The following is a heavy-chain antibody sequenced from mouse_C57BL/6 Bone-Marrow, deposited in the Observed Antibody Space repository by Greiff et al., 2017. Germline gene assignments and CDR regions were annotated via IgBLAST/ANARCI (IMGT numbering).Heavy chain of an antibody. CDR2: INRDGGST. CDR1: EYEFPSHD. J-gene: IGHJ1*03. V-gene: IGHV5-2*01. D-gene: IGHD1-1*01. CDR3: ARHGYGSSVHWYFDV. Sequence: EVKLVESGGGLVQPGASLKLSCESNEYEFPSHDVSWVRKTPEKRLELVAAINRDGGSTYYPHPLERRFIISRDNTNKTLYLQMSSLRSEDTALYYCARHGYGSSVHWYFDVWGTGTTVTVSS.